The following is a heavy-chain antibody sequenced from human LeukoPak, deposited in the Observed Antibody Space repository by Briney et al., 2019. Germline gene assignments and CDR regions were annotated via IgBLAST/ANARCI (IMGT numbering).Heavy chain of an antibody. V-gene: IGHV3-23*01. CDR2: ISDSGRAT. Sequence: GGSLRLSCAASGFTFNNYAMSWVRQAPGKGLEWVSGISDSGRATYYTDSVRGRCTISRDNSKNTVYLQMNNLRAEDTAVYFCARHDIFMPYWRQGSVVTVFS. CDR1: GFTFNNYA. J-gene: IGHJ4*02. D-gene: IGHD2-2*01. CDR3: ARHDIFMPY.